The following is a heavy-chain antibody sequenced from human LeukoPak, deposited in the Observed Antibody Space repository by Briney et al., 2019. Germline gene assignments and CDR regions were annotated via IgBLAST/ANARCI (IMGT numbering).Heavy chain of an antibody. D-gene: IGHD3-10*01. V-gene: IGHV4-4*07. CDR3: VRYSGIYGHDY. J-gene: IGHJ4*02. CDR1: GGSFTSFY. Sequence: PSETLSLTCTVSGGSFTSFYWSWIRQPAGKGLEGIGRFFSSGNTNYNPSFTSRASISVDKSKNQFSLNLTSVTAADTAVYYCVRYSGIYGHDYRGQGTLVSVSS. CDR2: FFSSGNT.